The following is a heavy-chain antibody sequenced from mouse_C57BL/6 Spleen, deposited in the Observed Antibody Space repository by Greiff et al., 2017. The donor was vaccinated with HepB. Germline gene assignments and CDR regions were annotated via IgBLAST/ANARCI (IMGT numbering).Heavy chain of an antibody. CDR3: ARNPYYYGSIYAMDY. CDR2: IDPSDSET. CDR1: GYTFTSYW. Sequence: QVQLKESGAELVRPGSSVKLSCKASGYTFTSYWMHWVKQRPIQGLEWIGNIDPSDSETHYNQKFKDKATLTVDKSSSTAYMQLSSLTSEDSAVYYCARNPYYYGSIYAMDYWGQGTSVTVSS. V-gene: IGHV1-52*01. J-gene: IGHJ4*01. D-gene: IGHD1-1*01.